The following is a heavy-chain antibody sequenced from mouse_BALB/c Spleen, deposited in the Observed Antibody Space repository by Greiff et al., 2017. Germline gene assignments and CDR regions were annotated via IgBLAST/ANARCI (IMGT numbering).Heavy chain of an antibody. J-gene: IGHJ4*01. CDR2: INSNGGST. CDR3: ARFMIDYAMDY. V-gene: IGHV5-6-3*01. Sequence: EVKLMESGGGLVQPGGSLKLSCAASGFTFSSYGMSWVRQTPDKRLELVATINSNGGSTYYPDSVKGRLTISRDNAKNTLYLQMSSLKSEDTAMYYCARFMIDYAMDYWGQGTSVTVSS. CDR1: GFTFSSYG. D-gene: IGHD2-4*01.